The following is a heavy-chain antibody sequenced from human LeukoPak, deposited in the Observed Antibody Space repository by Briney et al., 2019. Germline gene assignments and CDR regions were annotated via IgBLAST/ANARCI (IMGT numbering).Heavy chain of an antibody. V-gene: IGHV5-51*01. D-gene: IGHD5-18*01. CDR3: ARHPGDRGYSYELDY. J-gene: IGHJ4*02. Sequence: GESLKISCKGSGYSFTSYWIGWVRQMPGKGLEWMGIIYPGDPDTRYSPSFQGQVTISADKSIGTAYLQWSSLKASDTAMYYCARHPGDRGYSYELDYWGQGTLVTVSS. CDR2: IYPGDPDT. CDR1: GYSFTSYW.